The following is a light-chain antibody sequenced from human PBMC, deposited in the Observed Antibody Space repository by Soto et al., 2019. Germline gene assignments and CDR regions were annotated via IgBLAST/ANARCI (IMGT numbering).Light chain of an antibody. J-gene: IGLJ3*02. CDR3: QSYDSSLSGWV. CDR1: SSDVGSYNR. V-gene: IGLV2-18*02. Sequence: QSALTQPPSVSGSPGQSVTISCTGTSSDVGSYNRLSWYQQPPGTAPKLIMYEVNTRPSGVPDRFSGSKSGSTASLTISGLQAEDEADYYCQSYDSSLSGWVFGGGTKLTVL. CDR2: EVN.